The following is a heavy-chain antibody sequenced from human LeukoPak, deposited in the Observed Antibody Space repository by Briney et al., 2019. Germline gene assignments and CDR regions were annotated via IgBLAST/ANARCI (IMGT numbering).Heavy chain of an antibody. CDR3: AKGNTPDY. V-gene: IGHV3-30*18. J-gene: IGHJ4*02. CDR2: ISYDGSNK. CDR1: GFTFSSYG. Sequence: GRSLRLSCAASGFTFSSYGMHWVRQAPGKGLEWVAVISYDGSNKYYADSVKGRFTISRDNSKNTLYLQMNSLRAEDTAVYCCAKGNTPDYWGQGTLVTVSS.